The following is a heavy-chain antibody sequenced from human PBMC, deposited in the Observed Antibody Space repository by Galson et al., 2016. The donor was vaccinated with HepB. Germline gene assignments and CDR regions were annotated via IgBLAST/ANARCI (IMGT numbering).Heavy chain of an antibody. V-gene: IGHV3-74*01. CDR1: GFTFSSYW. Sequence: SLRLSCAASGFTFSSYWMHWVRQAPGKGLVWVSRINSDGRSTSYADSVKGRFTISRDNAKNLLYLQMNSLRVEDTAVYYCARDPYCGGDCNSPRYFDLWGRGTLVTVSS. D-gene: IGHD2-21*02. J-gene: IGHJ2*01. CDR2: INSDGRST. CDR3: ARDPYCGGDCNSPRYFDL.